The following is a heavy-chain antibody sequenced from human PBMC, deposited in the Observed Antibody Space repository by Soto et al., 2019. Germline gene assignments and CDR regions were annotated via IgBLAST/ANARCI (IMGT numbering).Heavy chain of an antibody. J-gene: IGHJ2*01. CDR2: IYYSGST. CDR1: GGSISSSSYY. D-gene: IGHD3-22*01. V-gene: IGHV4-39*01. CDR3: ARHQAYDSSGYYYSWYFDL. Sequence: QLQLQESGPGLVKPSETLSLTCTVSGGSISSSSYYWGWIRQPPGKGLEWIGSIYYSGSTYYNPSLKSRVTISVDTSKNQFSLKLSSVTAADTAVYYCARHQAYDSSGYYYSWYFDLWGRGTLVTVSS.